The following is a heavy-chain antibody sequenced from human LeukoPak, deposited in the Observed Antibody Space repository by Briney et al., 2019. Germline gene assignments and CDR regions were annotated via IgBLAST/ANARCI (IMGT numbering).Heavy chain of an antibody. CDR2: IYYSGST. Sequence: PSETLSLTCTVSGGSISSYYWIWIRQPPGKGLEGIGYIYYSGSTYYNPSLKSRVTISVDTSKKPFSPTMSYVTAADTAVYYCARRHSNIEVGANDYFDYWGQGTLVTVSS. D-gene: IGHD2-21*01. J-gene: IGHJ4*02. CDR1: GGSISSYY. V-gene: IGHV4-59*04. CDR3: ARRHSNIEVGANDYFDY.